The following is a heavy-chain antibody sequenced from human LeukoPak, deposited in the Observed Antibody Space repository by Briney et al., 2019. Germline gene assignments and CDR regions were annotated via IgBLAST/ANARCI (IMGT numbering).Heavy chain of an antibody. D-gene: IGHD2-15*01. CDR2: ISGSGDST. Sequence: TGGSLRLSCVASGYTFSSYAMSWVRQAPGKGLEWVSAISGSGDSTYYADSVKGRFTISRDNAKNSLYLQMNSLRAEDTAVYYCARDMGYCSGNSCYFFDYWGQGTLVTVSS. V-gene: IGHV3-23*01. CDR1: GYTFSSYA. J-gene: IGHJ4*02. CDR3: ARDMGYCSGNSCYFFDY.